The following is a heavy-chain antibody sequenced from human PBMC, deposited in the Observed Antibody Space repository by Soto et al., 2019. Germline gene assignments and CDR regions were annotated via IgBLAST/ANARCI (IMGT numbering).Heavy chain of an antibody. D-gene: IGHD3-16*01. Sequence: GSLRLSCAASGFTLSDNYMHWVRQAPGKGLEWVSFIYSGGSTHYADSVKGRFTISRDNSKNTLYLQMNSLRVEDTAVYYCARDIGHLGTFDYWGQGTLVTVSS. J-gene: IGHJ4*02. V-gene: IGHV3-66*01. CDR1: GFTLSDNY. CDR3: ARDIGHLGTFDY. CDR2: IYSGGST.